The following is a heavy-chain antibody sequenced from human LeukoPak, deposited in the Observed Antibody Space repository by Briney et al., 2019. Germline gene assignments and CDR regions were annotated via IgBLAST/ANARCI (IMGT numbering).Heavy chain of an antibody. J-gene: IGHJ2*01. CDR2: MYQSGST. CDR3: TRPVGTHTIYWYFDL. D-gene: IGHD4-23*01. Sequence: SETLSLTCVVSGYSISSGYYWGWIRQPPGKGLEWIGSMYQSGSTYYSPSPKSRVTISVDTSKNQVSLMLTSVTAADTAVYYCTRPVGTHTIYWYFDLWGRGTLVTVSS. CDR1: GYSISSGYY. V-gene: IGHV4-38-2*01.